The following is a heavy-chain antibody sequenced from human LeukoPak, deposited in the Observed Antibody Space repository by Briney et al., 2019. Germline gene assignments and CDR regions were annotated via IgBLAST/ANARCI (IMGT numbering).Heavy chain of an antibody. CDR2: MNPNSGNT. Sequence: GASVKVSCRASGYVFASYYIHWVRQATGQGLEWMGWMNPNSGNTGYAQKFQGRVTMTRNTSISTAYMELSSLRSEDTAVYYCARAEVTAAGTNWGQGTLVTVSS. J-gene: IGHJ4*02. CDR1: GYVFASYY. CDR3: ARAEVTAAGTN. V-gene: IGHV1-8*02. D-gene: IGHD6-13*01.